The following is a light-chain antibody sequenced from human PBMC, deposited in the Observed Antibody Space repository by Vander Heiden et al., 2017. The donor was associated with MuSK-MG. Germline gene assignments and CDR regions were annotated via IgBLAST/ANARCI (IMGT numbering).Light chain of an antibody. CDR1: QSISNY. Sequence: DIQMTQSPSSLSASVGDRVTITCRASQSISNYLNWYQQKPGKTPKVLIYAASSLQSGVPSRFSGSGSGTDFTLTISRLQPEDFATYYCQQRDSTPQAFGQGTKVEVK. V-gene: IGKV1-39*01. J-gene: IGKJ1*01. CDR2: AAS. CDR3: QQRDSTPQA.